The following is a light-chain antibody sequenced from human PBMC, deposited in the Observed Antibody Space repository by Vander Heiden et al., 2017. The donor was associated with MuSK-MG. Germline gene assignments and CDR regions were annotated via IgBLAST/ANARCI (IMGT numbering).Light chain of an antibody. Sequence: ILMTRSPSSLSASVGDRVTITCRASESIRRYLNWYQYKPGKAPQLLIYATSSLQNGVPSRFSGSGSGTDFTLTITDLGPVDFETCYCQQSFSSYTFGPGTKVQIK. CDR1: ESIRRY. J-gene: IGKJ2*01. V-gene: IGKV1-39*01. CDR2: ATS. CDR3: QQSFSSYT.